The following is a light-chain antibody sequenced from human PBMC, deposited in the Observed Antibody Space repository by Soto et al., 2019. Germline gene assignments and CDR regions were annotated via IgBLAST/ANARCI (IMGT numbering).Light chain of an antibody. CDR2: NTN. J-gene: IGLJ2*01. CDR3: AAWDDSLSALV. Sequence: QSVVTQPPSASGTPGQRVTISCSGSSSNIGDFPVTWYQHLPGAAPKVLIYNTNQRPSGVPDRFSGSKSGTSASLAISGLRSEDEADYYCAAWDDSLSALVFGGGTKVTVL. V-gene: IGLV1-44*01. CDR1: SSNIGDFP.